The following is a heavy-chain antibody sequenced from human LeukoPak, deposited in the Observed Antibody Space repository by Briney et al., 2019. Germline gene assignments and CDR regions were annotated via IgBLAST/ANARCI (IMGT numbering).Heavy chain of an antibody. V-gene: IGHV1-46*01. D-gene: IGHD2-15*01. CDR3: ARREIGYCSGGSCYRRDYYYMDV. CDR1: GSTFTSYY. CDR2: INPSGGST. J-gene: IGHJ6*03. Sequence: GASVNLSCKASGSTFTSYYMHWVRQAPGQGLEWMGIINPSGGSTSYDQKFHGRVTMTRDLSTSTVYMALSSLQSEDTAVYYWARREIGYCSGGSCYRRDYYYMDVWGKGTTVTVSS.